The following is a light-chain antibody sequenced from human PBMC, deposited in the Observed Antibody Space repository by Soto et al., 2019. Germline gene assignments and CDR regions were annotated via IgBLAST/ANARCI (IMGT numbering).Light chain of an antibody. CDR3: SSYTTSTTYV. CDR2: DVS. CDR1: SSDVGRYNY. Sequence: QSALTQPASVSGSPGQSITISCTGTSSDVGRYNYVSWYQHHPGKASRLMIYDVSNRPSGVSNRFSGSKSGNTASLTISGLQAEDEADYYCSSYTTSTTYVFGTGTKVTVL. V-gene: IGLV2-14*01. J-gene: IGLJ1*01.